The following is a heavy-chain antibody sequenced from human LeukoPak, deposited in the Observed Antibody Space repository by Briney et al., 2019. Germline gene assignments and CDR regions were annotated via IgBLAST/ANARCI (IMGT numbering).Heavy chain of an antibody. J-gene: IGHJ4*02. CDR2: IYSGGST. CDR1: GFTASSNY. CDR3: AKDGGLWVSAHWGDS. D-gene: IGHD7-27*01. Sequence: PGGSLRLSCAASGFTASSNYMSWVRQAPGKGLEWVSVIYSGGSTYYADSVKGRFTISRDNSKNTLYLQMNSLRAEDTAVYYCAKDGGLWVSAHWGDSWGRGTLVTVSS. V-gene: IGHV3-53*01.